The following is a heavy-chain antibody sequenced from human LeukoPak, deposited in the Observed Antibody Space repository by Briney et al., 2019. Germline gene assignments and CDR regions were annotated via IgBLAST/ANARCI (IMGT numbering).Heavy chain of an antibody. CDR2: IRSKAYGGTI. D-gene: IGHD3-16*01. CDR3: TRGSAAMILYGMDV. V-gene: IGHV3-49*04. CDR1: GFTFSSYA. J-gene: IGHJ6*02. Sequence: PGGSLRLSCGASGFTFSSYALNWVRQAPGKGLEWVCFIRSKAYGGTIEYAASVKGRFTISRDDSKSIAYLQMNSLKTEDTAVYYCTRGSAAMILYGMDVWGQGTTVTVSS.